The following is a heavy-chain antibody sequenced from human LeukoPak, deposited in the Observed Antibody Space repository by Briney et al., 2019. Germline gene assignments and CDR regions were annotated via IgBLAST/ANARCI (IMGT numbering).Heavy chain of an antibody. CDR1: GFTFSSYA. CDR3: AKVNDIVVVVAYVDY. CDR2: ISGSGGST. V-gene: IGHV3-23*01. D-gene: IGHD2-15*01. J-gene: IGHJ4*02. Sequence: QAGGSLRLSCAASGFTFSSYAMSWVRQAPGKGLEWVSAISGSGGSTYYADSVKGRFTISRDNSKNTLYLQMNSLRAEDTAVYYCAKVNDIVVVVAYVDYWGQGTLVTVSS.